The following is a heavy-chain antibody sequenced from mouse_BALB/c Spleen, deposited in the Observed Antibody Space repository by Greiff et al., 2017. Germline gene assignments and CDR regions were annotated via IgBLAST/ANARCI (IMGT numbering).Heavy chain of an antibody. CDR2: INPSTGYT. Sequence: QVQLKQSGAELAKPGASVKMSCKASGYTFTSYWMHWVKQRPGQGLEWIGYINPSTGYTEYNQKFKDKATLTADKSSSTAYMQLSSLTSEDSAVYYCARRGDYYAMDYWGQGTSVTVSS. CDR3: ARRGDYYAMDY. J-gene: IGHJ4*01. CDR1: GYTFTSYW. V-gene: IGHV1-7*01.